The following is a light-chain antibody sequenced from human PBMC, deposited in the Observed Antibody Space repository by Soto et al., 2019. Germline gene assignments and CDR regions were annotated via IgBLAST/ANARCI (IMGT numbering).Light chain of an antibody. CDR3: QQYNDLPR. Sequence: DIQLTQSQYSLSASVGDRVTLTCRASQSISSYLNWYQQKPGKAPKLLIYDASNLETGVPSRFSGGGSGTDFTLTISSLRPEDIATYYCQQYNDLPRFGPGTKVDIK. J-gene: IGKJ3*01. V-gene: IGKV1-33*01. CDR2: DAS. CDR1: QSISSY.